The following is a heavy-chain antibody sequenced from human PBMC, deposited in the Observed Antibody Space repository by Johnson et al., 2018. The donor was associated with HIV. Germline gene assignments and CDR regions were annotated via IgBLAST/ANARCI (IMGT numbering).Heavy chain of an antibody. CDR1: GFTFSSYA. V-gene: IGHV3-30-3*01. D-gene: IGHD3-10*01. J-gene: IGHJ3*02. Sequence: QVQLVESGGGVVQPGRSLRLSCAASGFTFSSYAMHWVRQAPGKGLEWVAVISYDGSNKYYADSVKGRFTISRDNSKNTLYLQMNSLRAEDTAVYYCANSMVRGVIGAFDIWGQGTMVTVSS. CDR3: ANSMVRGVIGAFDI. CDR2: ISYDGSNK.